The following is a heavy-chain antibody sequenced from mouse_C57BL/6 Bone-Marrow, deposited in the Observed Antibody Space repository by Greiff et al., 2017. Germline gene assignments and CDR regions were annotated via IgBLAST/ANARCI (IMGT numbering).Heavy chain of an antibody. J-gene: IGHJ1*03. CDR3: AGGYDGSSYCDFDV. CDR1: GYAFTNYL. Sequence: QVQLQQSGAELVRPGTSVKVSCKASGYAFTNYLIEWVKQRPGQGLEWIGVINPGSGGTNYNEKFKGKATLTADKSSSTAYMQLRSLTSEDSAVYFCAGGYDGSSYCDFDVWGTGTTVTVSS. V-gene: IGHV1-54*01. D-gene: IGHD1-1*01. CDR2: INPGSGGT.